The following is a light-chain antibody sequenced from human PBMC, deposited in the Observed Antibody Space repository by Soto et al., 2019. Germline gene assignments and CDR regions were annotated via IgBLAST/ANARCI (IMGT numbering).Light chain of an antibody. V-gene: IGKV3-20*01. CDR1: HRISGY. CDR2: GAS. CDR3: QQYGNSPQT. J-gene: IGKJ1*01. Sequence: EIMFTQSPSTLSLSPGERATLSCRASHRISGYLGWYQQKPGQAPRLLIYGASTRATGIPARFSGSGSGTDFTLTIARLEPGDFAVYYCQQYGNSPQTFGQGTKVDIK.